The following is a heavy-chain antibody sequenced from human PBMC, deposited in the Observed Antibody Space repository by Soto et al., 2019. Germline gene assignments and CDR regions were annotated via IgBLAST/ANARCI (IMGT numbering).Heavy chain of an antibody. D-gene: IGHD4-17*01. V-gene: IGHV1-2*02. CDR1: GYTFTGYY. Sequence: QVQLVQSGAEVKKPGASVKVSCKASGYTFTGYYMHWVRQAPGQGLEWMGWIKPNSGGTNYAQKFQGRVTMTRDTSINTAYMELSRLRSDDTALYYCARLPGRRDYHFDYWGQGTLVTVSS. CDR3: ARLPGRRDYHFDY. CDR2: IKPNSGGT. J-gene: IGHJ4*02.